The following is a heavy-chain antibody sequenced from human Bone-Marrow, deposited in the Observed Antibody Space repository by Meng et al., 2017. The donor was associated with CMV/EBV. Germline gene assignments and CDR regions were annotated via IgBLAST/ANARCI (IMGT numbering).Heavy chain of an antibody. D-gene: IGHD3-10*01. Sequence: GGSLRLSWAPSGFTFSDYYMSWIRQAPGKGLEWVSYISSSGSTIYYADSVKGRFTISRDNAKNSLYLQMNSLRAEDTAVYYCARVPVRGNYYYYYYGRDVWDQATTATVSS. V-gene: IGHV3-11*04. CDR3: ARVPVRGNYYYYYYGRDV. CDR1: GFTFSDYY. CDR2: ISSSGSTI. J-gene: IGHJ6*02.